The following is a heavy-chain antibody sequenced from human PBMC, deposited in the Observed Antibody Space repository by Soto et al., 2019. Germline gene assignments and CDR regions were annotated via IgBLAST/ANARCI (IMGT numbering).Heavy chain of an antibody. CDR2: ISPGGSQT. CDR1: GFPFSSSW. D-gene: IGHD2-2*03. V-gene: IGHV3-7*01. CDR3: SWILNY. Sequence: GGSLRLSCAPSGFPFSSSWMAWVRQAPGKGLEWVANISPGGSQTYYLYSVKGRFTVSRDNAENSLYLQMDSVRVEDSAVYFCSWILNYWGQGTRVSVSS. J-gene: IGHJ4*02.